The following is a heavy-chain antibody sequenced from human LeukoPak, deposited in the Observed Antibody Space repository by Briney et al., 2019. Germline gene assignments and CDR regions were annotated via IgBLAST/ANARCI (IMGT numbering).Heavy chain of an antibody. CDR3: AREEPKPYSSSWH. J-gene: IGHJ4*02. Sequence: PGGSLRLTCAASGFTFSSYEMNWVRQAPGKGLEWVSYISSSGSTIYYADSVKGRFTISRDNAKNSLYLQMNSLRAEDTAVYYCAREEPKPYSSSWHWGQGTLVTVSS. CDR2: ISSSGSTI. CDR1: GFTFSSYE. D-gene: IGHD6-13*01. V-gene: IGHV3-48*03.